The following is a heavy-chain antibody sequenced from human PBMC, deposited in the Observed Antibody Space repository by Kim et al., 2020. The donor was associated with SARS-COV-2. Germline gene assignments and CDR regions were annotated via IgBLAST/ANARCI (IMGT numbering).Heavy chain of an antibody. J-gene: IGHJ4*02. V-gene: IGHV4-59*01. D-gene: IGHD2-15*01. CDR1: GGSISTYY. CDR2: IYSSGST. Sequence: SETLSLTCTVSGGSISTYYWSWIRQPPGKGLEWIAYIYSSGSTSYNPSLKSRLTISLDTSKTQFSLKLTSVTAADTAVYYCARLGRCSGGTYYTFDYWGQGTLVTVSS. CDR3: ARLGRCSGGTYYTFDY.